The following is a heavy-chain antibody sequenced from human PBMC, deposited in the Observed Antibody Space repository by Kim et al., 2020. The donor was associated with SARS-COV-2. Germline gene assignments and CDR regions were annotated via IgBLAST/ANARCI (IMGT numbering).Heavy chain of an antibody. CDR3: AREYSSGYYPFDY. D-gene: IGHD3-22*01. J-gene: IGHJ4*02. V-gene: IGHV1-69*04. Sequence: YAQKFQGRVTITAEKSTSTAYMELSSLRSEDTAVYYCAREYSSGYYPFDYWGQGTLVTVSS.